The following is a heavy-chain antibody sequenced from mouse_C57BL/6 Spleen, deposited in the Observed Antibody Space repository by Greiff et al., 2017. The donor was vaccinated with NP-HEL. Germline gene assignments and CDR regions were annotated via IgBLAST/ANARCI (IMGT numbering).Heavy chain of an antibody. CDR1: GFTFSSYA. CDR2: ISDGGSYT. Sequence: DVQLVESGGGLVKPGGSLKLSCAASGFTFSSYAMSWVRQTPEKRLEWVATISDGGSYTYYPDNVKGRFTISRDNAKNNLYLQMSHLKSEDTAMYYCARERHYYGSSHWYFDVWGTGTAVTVSS. V-gene: IGHV5-4*01. CDR3: ARERHYYGSSHWYFDV. D-gene: IGHD1-1*01. J-gene: IGHJ1*03.